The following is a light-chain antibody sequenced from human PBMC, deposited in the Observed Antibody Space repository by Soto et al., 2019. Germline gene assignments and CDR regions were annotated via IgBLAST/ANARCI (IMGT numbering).Light chain of an antibody. CDR1: QGISNY. CDR3: QKYNSDPLT. J-gene: IGKJ4*01. Sequence: DIQMTPSPSSLSASVGDRVTITCRARQGISNYLAWYQQKPGKVPKLLIYAASTLQSGVPSRFSGSGSGTDFTLTISSLQPEDVATYYCQKYNSDPLTFGGGTKVEIK. CDR2: AAS. V-gene: IGKV1-27*01.